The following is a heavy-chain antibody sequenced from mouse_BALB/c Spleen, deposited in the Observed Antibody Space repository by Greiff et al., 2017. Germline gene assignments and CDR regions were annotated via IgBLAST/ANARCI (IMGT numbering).Heavy chain of an antibody. CDR3: ARLSYGNHWYFDV. V-gene: IGHV5-9*03. D-gene: IGHD2-1*01. Sequence: EVKLVESGGGLVKPGGSLKLSCAASGFTFSSYTMSWVRQTPEKRLEWVATISSGGGNTYYPDSVKGRFTISRDNAKNNLYLQMSSLRSEDTALYYCARLSYGNHWYFDVWGAGTTVTVSS. J-gene: IGHJ1*01. CDR2: ISSGGGNT. CDR1: GFTFSSYT.